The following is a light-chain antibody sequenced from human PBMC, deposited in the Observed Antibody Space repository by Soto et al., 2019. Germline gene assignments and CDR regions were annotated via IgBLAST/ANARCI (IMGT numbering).Light chain of an antibody. J-gene: IGLJ1*01. CDR3: SSYRSSDTLEV. CDR2: AVN. V-gene: IGLV2-14*01. CDR1: SEDIGAYDY. Sequence: VLTQHASVSASPGQSIFISCTGTSEDIGAYDYVSWYQQHPGKAPKLILYAVNDRPSGVSSRFSGYKSGNTASLTISGVQPDDEADYYCSSYRSSDTLEVFGTGTKVTVL.